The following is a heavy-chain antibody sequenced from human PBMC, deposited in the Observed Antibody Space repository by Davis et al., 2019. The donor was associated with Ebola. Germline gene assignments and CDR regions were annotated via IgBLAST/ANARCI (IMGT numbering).Heavy chain of an antibody. CDR1: GFPFSAYY. CDR3: AREKAAVHFDY. CDR2: ISSSSYI. Sequence: PGGSLRLSCAASGFPFSAYYMSWIRQAPGKGLEWVSSISSSSYIYYADSVKGRFTISRDNAKNSLYLQMNSLRAEDTAVYYCAREKAAVHFDYWGQGTLVTVSS. J-gene: IGHJ4*02. D-gene: IGHD2-15*01. V-gene: IGHV3-69-1*01.